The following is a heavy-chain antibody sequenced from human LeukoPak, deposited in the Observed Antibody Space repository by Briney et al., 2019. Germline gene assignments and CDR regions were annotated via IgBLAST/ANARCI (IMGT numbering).Heavy chain of an antibody. V-gene: IGHV5-51*01. CDR3: PTQWIHGY. CDR1: GYSFTSYW. Sequence: ESLKISCKGSGYSFTSYWIGWVRQMPGKGLEWMGIIYPGDSDTRYSPSFQGQVTIYADKSISTAYLQWSSLKASDTPMSYSPTQWIHGYWGQGTLVTVSS. J-gene: IGHJ4*02. D-gene: IGHD6-19*01. CDR2: IYPGDSDT.